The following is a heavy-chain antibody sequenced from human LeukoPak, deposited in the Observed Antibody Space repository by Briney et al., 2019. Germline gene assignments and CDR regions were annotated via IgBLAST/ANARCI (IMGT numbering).Heavy chain of an antibody. Sequence: NPSETLSLTCTVSGGSISTYYWSWIRQPPGKGLEWIGYIHYSGSIKYNPSLKSRVTISLGTSKNQFSLRPSSVTAADTAVYYCARSVDIAMVTFDYWGQGTLVTVSS. CDR3: ARSVDIAMVTFDY. D-gene: IGHD5-18*01. CDR2: IHYSGSI. V-gene: IGHV4-59*01. J-gene: IGHJ4*02. CDR1: GGSISTYY.